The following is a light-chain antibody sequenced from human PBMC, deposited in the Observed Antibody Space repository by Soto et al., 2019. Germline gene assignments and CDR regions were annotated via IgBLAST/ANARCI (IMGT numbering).Light chain of an antibody. CDR3: SSYGGANTVV. CDR2: EVS. V-gene: IGLV2-8*01. CDR1: SNDVGGYNY. Sequence: QSVLTQPPSASGSPGQSVTISCTGTSNDVGGYNYVSWYQQHPGKAPKLMIHEVSKRPSGVPDRFSGSKSGNTASLTVSGLLTEDEADDYCSSYGGANTVVFGGGTKLTVL. J-gene: IGLJ2*01.